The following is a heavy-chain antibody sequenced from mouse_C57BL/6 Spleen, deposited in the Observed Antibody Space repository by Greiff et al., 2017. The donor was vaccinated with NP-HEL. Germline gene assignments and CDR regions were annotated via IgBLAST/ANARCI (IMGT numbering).Heavy chain of an antibody. Sequence: EVQLQQSGAELVRPGASVKLSCTASGFNIKDDYMHWVKQRPEQGLEWIGWIDPENGDTEYASKFQGNATITADTSSNTAYLQLSSLTSEDTAVYYCTTPLLRNYAMDYWGQGTSVTVSS. CDR1: GFNIKDDY. J-gene: IGHJ4*01. D-gene: IGHD1-1*01. V-gene: IGHV14-4*01. CDR2: IDPENGDT. CDR3: TTPLLRNYAMDY.